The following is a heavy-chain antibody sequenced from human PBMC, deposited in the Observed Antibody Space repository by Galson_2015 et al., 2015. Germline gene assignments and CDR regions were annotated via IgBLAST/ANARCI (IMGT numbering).Heavy chain of an antibody. CDR2: IDQHGSEK. J-gene: IGHJ4*02. CDR1: GFIFSSYW. CDR3: AREDGRYYYGSGSYYNGYIDY. Sequence: SLRLSCAASGFIFSSYWMRWVRQAPGKGLEWVANIDQHGSEKYYVGSVKGRFTISRDNAKNSLFLQMNSLRAEDSAVYYCAREDGRYYYGSGSYYNGYIDYWGQGTLVTVSS. D-gene: IGHD3-10*01. V-gene: IGHV3-7*01.